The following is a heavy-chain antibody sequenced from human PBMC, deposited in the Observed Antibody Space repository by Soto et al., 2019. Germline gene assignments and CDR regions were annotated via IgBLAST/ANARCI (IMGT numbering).Heavy chain of an antibody. D-gene: IGHD3-22*01. Sequence: GGSLRLSCAASGFTFSSYGMHWVRQAPGKGLECVVVIWYDGSNKYYADSVKGRFTISRDNSKNTLYLQMNSLRAEDTAVYYCARDLYYDSSGYYFDYWGQGTLVTVYS. J-gene: IGHJ4*02. CDR3: ARDLYYDSSGYYFDY. V-gene: IGHV3-33*01. CDR1: GFTFSSYG. CDR2: IWYDGSNK.